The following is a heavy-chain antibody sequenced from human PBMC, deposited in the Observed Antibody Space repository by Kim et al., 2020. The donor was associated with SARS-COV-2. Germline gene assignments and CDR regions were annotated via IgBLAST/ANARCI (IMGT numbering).Heavy chain of an antibody. CDR3: AKGPPAPITAAKYYFEY. D-gene: IGHD6-13*01. V-gene: IGHV3-23*01. J-gene: IGHJ4*01. Sequence: GGSLRLSCAASGFTFNNYAMSWVRQAPGKGLEWVSTISGSGRIYYADSVKGRFTISRDNSKNTLYLQMNSLRGEDTAVYYCAKGPPAPITAAKYYFEYWG. CDR1: GFTFNNYA. CDR2: ISGSGRI.